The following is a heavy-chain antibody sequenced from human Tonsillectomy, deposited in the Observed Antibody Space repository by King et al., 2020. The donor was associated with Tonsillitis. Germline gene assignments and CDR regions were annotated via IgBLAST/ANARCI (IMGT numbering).Heavy chain of an antibody. CDR1: GYTFSNYW. D-gene: IGHD4-23*01. V-gene: IGHV5-51*01. CDR2: IYPDDSDT. J-gene: IGHJ4*02. Sequence: VQLVESGAEVKKPGESLKLSCQGSGYTFSNYWIAWVRQMPGKGLEWMGIIYPDDSDTTCSPSFQGQVSISADKSISTVYLQWSSLKASDTAIYFCARQGGYGGSVYFDSWGQGTLVTVSS. CDR3: ARQGGYGGSVYFDS.